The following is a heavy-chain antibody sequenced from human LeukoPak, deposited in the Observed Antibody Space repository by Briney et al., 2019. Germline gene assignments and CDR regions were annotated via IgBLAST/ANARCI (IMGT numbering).Heavy chain of an antibody. CDR3: ASQGIVGGTRYFDY. CDR1: GGTFSSYA. Sequence: SVKVSCKASGGTFSSYAISWVRQAPGQGLEWMGGIIPIFGTANYAQKFQGRVTITADESTSTAYMELSSLRSEDTAVYYCASQGIVGGTRYFDYWGQGTLVTVSS. J-gene: IGHJ4*02. D-gene: IGHD1-26*01. V-gene: IGHV1-69*01. CDR2: IIPIFGTA.